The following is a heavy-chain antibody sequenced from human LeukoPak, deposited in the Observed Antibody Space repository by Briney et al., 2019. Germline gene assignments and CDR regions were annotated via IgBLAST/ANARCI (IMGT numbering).Heavy chain of an antibody. CDR3: ARDLPPLITLLVVVPKPVDAFDI. D-gene: IGHD3-22*01. J-gene: IGHJ3*02. CDR2: ISSSSSYI. CDR1: GFNFIDYT. V-gene: IGHV3-21*01. Sequence: GGSLRLSCAASGFNFIDYTMNWVRQAPGKGLEWVSSISSSSSYIYYADSVKGRFTISRDNAKNSLYLQMNSLRAEDTAVYYCARDLPPLITLLVVVPKPVDAFDIWGQGKMVTVSS.